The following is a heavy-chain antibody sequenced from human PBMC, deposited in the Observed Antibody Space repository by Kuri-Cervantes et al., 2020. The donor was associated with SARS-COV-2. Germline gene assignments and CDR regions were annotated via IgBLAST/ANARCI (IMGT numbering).Heavy chain of an antibody. CDR2: IRSKAYGGTT. Sequence: GESLKISCTASGFTFGDYAMSWFRQAPGKGLEWVGFIRSKAYGGTTEYAASVKGRFTISRDDSKSIAYLRMNSLKTEDTAVYYCTRGLPTIDYWGQGTLVTVSS. CDR1: GFTFGDYA. D-gene: IGHD5/OR15-5a*01. V-gene: IGHV3-49*03. J-gene: IGHJ4*02. CDR3: TRGLPTIDY.